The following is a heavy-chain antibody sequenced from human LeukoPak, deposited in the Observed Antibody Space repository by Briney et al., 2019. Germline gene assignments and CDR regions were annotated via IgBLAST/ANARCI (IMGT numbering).Heavy chain of an antibody. V-gene: IGHV1-18*01. Sequence: ASVKVSCKASGYTFTSYGISWVRQAPGQGLEWMGWISAYNGNTNYAQKLQGRVTMTTDTSTSTAYMELRSLRSDDTAVYYCASPDYYDSSGYYQAWGQGTLVTVSS. CDR2: ISAYNGNT. CDR3: ASPDYYDSSGYYQA. D-gene: IGHD3-22*01. J-gene: IGHJ5*02. CDR1: GYTFTSYG.